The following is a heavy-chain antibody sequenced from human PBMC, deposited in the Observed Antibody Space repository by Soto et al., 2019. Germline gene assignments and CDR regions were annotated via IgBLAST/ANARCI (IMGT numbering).Heavy chain of an antibody. CDR2: IRSRGNGYAT. D-gene: IGHD3-3*01. Sequence: EMQLVESGGGLVQPGGSLKLSCAASGFTLSGSAIHWARQASGKGLEWVGRIRSRGNGYATTYAASVEGRFIVSRDDSKNTAYLPMNSLKTEDTAVYYCAASALWSGYSAPDFDYWGQGNMVTVSS. CDR1: GFTLSGSA. CDR3: AASALWSGYSAPDFDY. J-gene: IGHJ4*02. V-gene: IGHV3-73*01.